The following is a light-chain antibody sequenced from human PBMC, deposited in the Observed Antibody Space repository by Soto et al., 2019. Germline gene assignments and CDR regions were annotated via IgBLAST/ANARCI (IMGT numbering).Light chain of an antibody. CDR3: QQSYSAPS. CDR1: QTIIIY. V-gene: IGKV1-39*01. CDR2: AAS. Sequence: DIQMTQSPSSLSASVGDRVTITCRASQTIIIYLNWYQQKPGKAPNLLISAASSLQSGVPSRFSGSGSGTDFTLTISSLQPEDFATYYCQQSYSAPSFGGGTRVENK. J-gene: IGKJ4*01.